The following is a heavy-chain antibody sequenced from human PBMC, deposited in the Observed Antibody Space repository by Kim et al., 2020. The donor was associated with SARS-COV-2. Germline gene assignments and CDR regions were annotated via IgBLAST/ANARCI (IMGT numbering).Heavy chain of an antibody. V-gene: IGHV5-51*01. Sequence: GESLKISCQGFGYSFASYWIAWVRQMPGKGLEWMGIIYPGDADTRYSPSFQGQVTISADKSIVTAYLQWSSLKASDTAIYYCARKSNWDLQVRWDYFYNGMDVWGPGTTVTVSS. CDR2: IYPGDADT. CDR3: ARKSNWDLQVRWDYFYNGMDV. CDR1: GYSFASYW. D-gene: IGHD1-26*01. J-gene: IGHJ6*02.